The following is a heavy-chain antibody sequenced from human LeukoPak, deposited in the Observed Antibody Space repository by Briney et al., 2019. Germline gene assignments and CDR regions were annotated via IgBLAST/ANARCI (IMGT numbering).Heavy chain of an antibody. V-gene: IGHV3-30*03. D-gene: IGHD6-19*01. Sequence: PGRSLRLSCAASGFILSTYGMHWVRQAPGKGLEWVAVISYDGSNKYYADSVKGRFTISRDNSKNTLYLQMNSLRVEDTAVYYCARDRWLVLGGDYWGQGTLVTVSS. CDR2: ISYDGSNK. CDR1: GFILSTYG. J-gene: IGHJ4*02. CDR3: ARDRWLVLGGDY.